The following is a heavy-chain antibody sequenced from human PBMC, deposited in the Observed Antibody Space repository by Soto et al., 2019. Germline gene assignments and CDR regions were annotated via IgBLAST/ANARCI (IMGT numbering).Heavy chain of an antibody. CDR2: ISGSGAST. Sequence: XGSLRLSCSASGFTFSSYAMNWVRQAPGKGLEWVSVISGSGASTYYADSVKGRFTISRDNSKNTLHLQMNSLRAEDTAVYYCAKEYDSSGYYYAANFDYWGQGTLVTVSS. CDR3: AKEYDSSGYYYAANFDY. CDR1: GFTFSSYA. J-gene: IGHJ4*02. D-gene: IGHD3-22*01. V-gene: IGHV3-23*01.